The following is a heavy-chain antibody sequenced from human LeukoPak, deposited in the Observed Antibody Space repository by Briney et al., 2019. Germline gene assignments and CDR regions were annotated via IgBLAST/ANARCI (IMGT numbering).Heavy chain of an antibody. V-gene: IGHV3-11*01. CDR3: ARRRDSGSLQHFDY. CDR2: ISSSGSTI. J-gene: IGHJ4*02. Sequence: PGGSLRLSCAASGFTFSDYYMSWIRQAPGKGLEWVSYISSSGSTIYYADSVKGRFTISRDNAKNSLYLQMNSLRAEDTAVYYCARRRDSGSLQHFDYWGQGTLVTVSS. D-gene: IGHD1-26*01. CDR1: GFTFSDYY.